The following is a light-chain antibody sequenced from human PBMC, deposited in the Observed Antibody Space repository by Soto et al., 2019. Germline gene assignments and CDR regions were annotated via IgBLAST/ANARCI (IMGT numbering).Light chain of an antibody. V-gene: IGLV2-14*01. J-gene: IGLJ1*01. CDR3: NSYTSSSTHV. CDR1: SSDVGGYNY. CDR2: DVS. Sequence: QSALTQPASVSGSPGQSITTSCTGTSSDVGGYNYVSWYQQHPGKAPKLMIYDVSNRPSGVSNRFSGSKSGNTASLTISGLQAEDEADYYCNSYTSSSTHVFGAGTKVTVL.